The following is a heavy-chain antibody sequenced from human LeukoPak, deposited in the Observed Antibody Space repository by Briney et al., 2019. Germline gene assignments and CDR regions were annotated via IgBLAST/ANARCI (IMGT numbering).Heavy chain of an antibody. Sequence: SVKVSCKASGGTFSSYAISWVRQAPGQGLEWMGGIIPIFGTANYAQKFQGRVTITTDESTSTAYMELSSLRSEDTAVYYCARDQSLAAQRGWFDPWGQGTVVTVSS. CDR1: GGTFSSYA. CDR2: IIPIFGTA. D-gene: IGHD6-13*01. J-gene: IGHJ5*02. CDR3: ARDQSLAAQRGWFDP. V-gene: IGHV1-69*05.